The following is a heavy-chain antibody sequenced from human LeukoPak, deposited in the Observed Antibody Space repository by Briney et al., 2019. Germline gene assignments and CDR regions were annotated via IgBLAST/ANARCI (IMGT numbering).Heavy chain of an antibody. CDR3: ARDLEVVQAAMGVDY. CDR2: INPNSGCT. Sequence: GASVKVSCKASGYTFTGYYMHWVRQAPGQGLEWMRWINPNSGCTNYAQKFQGRVTMTRDTSITTAYMELSRLRSDDTAVYYCARDLEVVQAAMGVDYWGQGTLVTASS. J-gene: IGHJ4*02. CDR1: GYTFTGYY. V-gene: IGHV1-2*02. D-gene: IGHD2-2*01.